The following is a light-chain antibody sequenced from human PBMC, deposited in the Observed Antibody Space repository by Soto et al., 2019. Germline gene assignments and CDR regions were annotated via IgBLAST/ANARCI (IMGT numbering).Light chain of an antibody. Sequence: EIVLTQSPGTLSLSPGERATLSCRASQSVSRSYLAWYQQKPGQAPRLLIYGASSRATGIPDRFSGSGSGTDFTLTISTLEPEDFAVYYCQQYGSSPLCTLGQATKVDIK. V-gene: IGKV3-20*01. CDR2: GAS. J-gene: IGKJ1*01. CDR1: QSVSRSY. CDR3: QQYGSSPLCT.